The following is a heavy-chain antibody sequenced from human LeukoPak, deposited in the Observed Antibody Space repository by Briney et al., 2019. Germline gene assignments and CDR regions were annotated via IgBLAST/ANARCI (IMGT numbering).Heavy chain of an antibody. CDR1: GFTFSSYS. V-gene: IGHV3-21*01. Sequence: GGSLRLSCAASGFTFSSYSMNWVRQAPGKGLEWVSSISSSSSYIYYADSVKGRFTISRGNAKNSLYLQMNSLRAEDTAVYYCARGGYSYGPLFDYWGQGTLVTVSS. D-gene: IGHD5-18*01. CDR2: ISSSSSYI. J-gene: IGHJ4*02. CDR3: ARGGYSYGPLFDY.